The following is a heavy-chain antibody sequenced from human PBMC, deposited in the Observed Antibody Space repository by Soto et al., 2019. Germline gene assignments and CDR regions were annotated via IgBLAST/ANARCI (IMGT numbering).Heavy chain of an antibody. Sequence: SETLSLTCTVSGGSISSSSYYWGWIRQPPGKGLEWIGSIYYSGSTYYNPSLKSRVTISVDTSKNQFSLKLSSVTAVDTAVYYCARHDTAMVTSYFDYWGQGTLVTVSS. D-gene: IGHD5-18*01. V-gene: IGHV4-39*01. CDR3: ARHDTAMVTSYFDY. J-gene: IGHJ4*02. CDR2: IYYSGST. CDR1: GGSISSSSYY.